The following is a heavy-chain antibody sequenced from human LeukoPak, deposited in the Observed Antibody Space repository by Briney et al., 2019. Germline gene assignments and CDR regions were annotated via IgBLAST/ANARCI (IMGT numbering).Heavy chain of an antibody. CDR1: GFTFSSYA. D-gene: IGHD2-21*01. V-gene: IGHV3-23*01. CDR3: AKGPGIGQGGLYFDY. Sequence: GGSLSLSCAASGFTFSSYAMSWVRQAPGKGLEWVSAISGSGGSTYYADSVKGRFTISRDNSKNTLYLQMNSLRAEDTAVYYCAKGPGIGQGGLYFDYWGQGTLVTVSS. CDR2: ISGSGGST. J-gene: IGHJ4*02.